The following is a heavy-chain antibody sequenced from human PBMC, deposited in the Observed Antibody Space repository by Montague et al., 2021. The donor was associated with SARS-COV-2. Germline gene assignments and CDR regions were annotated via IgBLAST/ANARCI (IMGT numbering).Heavy chain of an antibody. CDR3: ARSGAVPVD. D-gene: IGHD3-10*01. J-gene: IGHJ4*02. CDR1: GGSTSSYF. CDR2: FYHSGGT. Sequence: SETLSLTCTVSGGSTSSYFWSWIRQSPGKGLEWIGYFYHSGGTKYNPSLKSRVTISGDTSKNQFSLKLSSVTTADTAVYYCARSGAVPVDWGQGTLVTVSS. V-gene: IGHV4-59*13.